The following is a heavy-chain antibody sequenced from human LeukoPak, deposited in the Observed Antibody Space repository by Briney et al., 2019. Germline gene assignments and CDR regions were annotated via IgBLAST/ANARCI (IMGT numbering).Heavy chain of an antibody. Sequence: AGGSLRLSCEASGFTFGTFWMSWVRQAPGKGLEWVANIKQGGREKNYVDSVKGRFTIARDDAKNSLYLQMNSLRAEDTAVYFCARDKGGVVPFDYWGQGTVVIVSS. D-gene: IGHD2-8*02. V-gene: IGHV3-7*01. J-gene: IGHJ4*02. CDR2: IKQGGREK. CDR3: ARDKGGVVPFDY. CDR1: GFTFGTFW.